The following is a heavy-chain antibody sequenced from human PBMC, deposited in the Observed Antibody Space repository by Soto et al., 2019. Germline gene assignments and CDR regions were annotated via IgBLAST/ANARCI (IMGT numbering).Heavy chain of an antibody. CDR3: AREKDCTSSSCYRGHFDY. D-gene: IGHD2-2*01. J-gene: IGHJ4*02. V-gene: IGHV3-33*01. CDR1: GFTFSSYA. Sequence: QVQLVESGGGVVQPGRSLRLSCAASGFTFSSYAMHWVRQAPGKGLEWVAAIWYDGSNKYHADSVKGRFTISRDNSKNTLFLQMNSLRAEDTAVYYCAREKDCTSSSCYRGHFDYWGQGTLVTVSS. CDR2: IWYDGSNK.